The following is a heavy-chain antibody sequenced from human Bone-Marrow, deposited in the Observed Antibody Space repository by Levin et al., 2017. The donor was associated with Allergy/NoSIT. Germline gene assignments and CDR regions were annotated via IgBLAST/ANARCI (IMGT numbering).Heavy chain of an antibody. CDR3: ARHFSLSPYDGDEWFDP. V-gene: IGHV4-59*08. D-gene: IGHD3-10*01. CDR1: GDSISSYY. Sequence: NSSETLSLTCTVSGDSISSYYWSWIRQPPGKGLDWIGYISHRGSTKYNPSLKSRVTISVETSKNQMSLKLSSVTAADTAVYYCARHFSLSPYDGDEWFDPWGQGTLVTVSS. J-gene: IGHJ5*02. CDR2: ISHRGST.